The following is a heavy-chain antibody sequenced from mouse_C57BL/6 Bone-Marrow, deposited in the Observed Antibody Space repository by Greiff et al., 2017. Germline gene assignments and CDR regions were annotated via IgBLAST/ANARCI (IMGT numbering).Heavy chain of an antibody. CDR1: GFTFSSYA. CDR2: ISDGGSYT. D-gene: IGHD1-1*01. J-gene: IGHJ4*01. V-gene: IGHV5-4*01. CDR3: ARGGPITTVAHAMDY. Sequence: DVQLQESGGGLVKPGGSLKLSCAASGFTFSSYAMSWVRQTPEKRLEWVATISDGGSYTYYPDNVKGRFTISRDNAKNNLYLQMSHLKSEDTAMYYCARGGPITTVAHAMDYWGQGTSVTVSS.